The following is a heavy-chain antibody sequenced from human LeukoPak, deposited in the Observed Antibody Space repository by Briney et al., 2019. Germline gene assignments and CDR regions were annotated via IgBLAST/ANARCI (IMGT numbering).Heavy chain of an antibody. CDR3: ARARVNYCTNGVCYTAADSSYYYYMDV. D-gene: IGHD2-8*01. J-gene: IGHJ6*03. CDR1: GGSFSGYY. Sequence: SETLSLICAVYGGSFSGYYWSWIRQPPGKGLEWIGEINHSGSTNYNPSLKSRVTISVDTSKNQFSLKLSSVTAADTAVYYCARARVNYCTNGVCYTAADSSYYYYMDVWGKGTTVTVSS. V-gene: IGHV4-34*01. CDR2: INHSGST.